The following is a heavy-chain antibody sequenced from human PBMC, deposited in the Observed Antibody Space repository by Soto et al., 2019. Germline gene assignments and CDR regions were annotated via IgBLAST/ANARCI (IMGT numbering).Heavy chain of an antibody. J-gene: IGHJ6*02. Sequence: GGSLRLSCAASGFTFSSYGMHWVRQAPGKGLEWVAVIWYDGSNKYYADSVKGRFTISRDNSKNTLYLQMNSLRAEDTAVYYCASQPRYNWNSGRERYYYYGMDVWGQGTTVTVSS. CDR3: ASQPRYNWNSGRERYYYYGMDV. D-gene: IGHD1-7*01. CDR2: IWYDGSNK. CDR1: GFTFSSYG. V-gene: IGHV3-33*01.